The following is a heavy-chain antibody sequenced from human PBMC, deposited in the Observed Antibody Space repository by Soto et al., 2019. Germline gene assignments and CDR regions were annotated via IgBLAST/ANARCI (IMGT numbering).Heavy chain of an antibody. D-gene: IGHD3-16*01. CDR1: GYTFTSYG. V-gene: IGHV1-18*01. J-gene: IGHJ6*02. CDR2: ISAYNGNT. CDR3: TRVRLQNYVSSVHPDYGLDV. Sequence: GSVKVSCKASGYTFTSYGISWVRQAPGQGLEWMGWISAYNGNTTYAQKLQGRVTMTTDTSTSTAYMELRSLRSDDTAVYCCTRVRLQNYVSSVHPDYGLDVWGQGTTVTVSS.